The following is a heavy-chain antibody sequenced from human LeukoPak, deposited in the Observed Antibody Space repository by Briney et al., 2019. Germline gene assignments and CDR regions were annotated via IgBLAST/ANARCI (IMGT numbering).Heavy chain of an antibody. J-gene: IGHJ2*01. CDR1: GFTFGDYV. D-gene: IGHD2-15*01. V-gene: IGHV3-21*01. CDR3: ARDYFSRAADLGYFDL. CDR2: ISSTSSFI. Sequence: GGSLRLSCTVSGFTFGDYVMSWFRQAPGKGLGWVSCISSTSSFIYYADSVKGRFTVSRDNAKNSLYLQMNSLTAEDTAVYYCARDYFSRAADLGYFDLGGRGTLVTVSS.